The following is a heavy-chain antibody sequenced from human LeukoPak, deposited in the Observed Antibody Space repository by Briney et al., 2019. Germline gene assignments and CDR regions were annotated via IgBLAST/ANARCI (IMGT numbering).Heavy chain of an antibody. D-gene: IGHD2-2*01. CDR2: IYYSGST. CDR3: AKDLWGTLGYCSSTSCQTAPYAFDI. CDR1: GGSISSYY. V-gene: IGHV4-59*01. Sequence: PSETLSLTCTVSGGSISSYYWSWIRQPPGKGLEWIGYIYYSGSTNYNPSLKSRVTMSVDTSKNQFSLKLSSVTAADTAVYYCAKDLWGTLGYCSSTSCQTAPYAFDIWGQGTMVTVSS. J-gene: IGHJ3*02.